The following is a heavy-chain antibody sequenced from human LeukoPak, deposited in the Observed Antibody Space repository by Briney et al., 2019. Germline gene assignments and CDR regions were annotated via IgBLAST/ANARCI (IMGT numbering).Heavy chain of an antibody. CDR3: ARAYYDILTGYQYYYMDV. D-gene: IGHD3-9*01. CDR2: INPNSGGT. J-gene: IGHJ6*03. CDR1: GYTSTGYY. V-gene: IGHV1-2*02. Sequence: ASVKVSCKASGYTSTGYYIHWVRQAPGHGLEWIGWINPNSGGTNYAQKFQGRVTMTRDTSISTAYIELSRLRSDDTAVYYCARAYYDILTGYQYYYMDVWGKGTTVTVSS.